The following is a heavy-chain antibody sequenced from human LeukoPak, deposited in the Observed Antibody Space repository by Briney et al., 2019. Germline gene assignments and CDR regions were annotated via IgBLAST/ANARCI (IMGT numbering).Heavy chain of an antibody. J-gene: IGHJ3*02. Sequence: GGSLRLSCAASGLTVSSNYMSWVRQAPGKGLEWVSIIYGGGSTNYADSVKGRFTISRDNSKNTLYLQMNNLRAEDTAVYYCATGSDSSGYTAFDIWGQGTMVTVSS. CDR1: GLTVSSNY. V-gene: IGHV3-53*01. CDR2: IYGGGST. CDR3: ATGSDSSGYTAFDI. D-gene: IGHD3-22*01.